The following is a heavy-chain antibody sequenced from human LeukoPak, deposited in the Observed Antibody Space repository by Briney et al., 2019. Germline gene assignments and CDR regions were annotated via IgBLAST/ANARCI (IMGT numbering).Heavy chain of an antibody. D-gene: IGHD3-22*01. CDR2: IIPIFGTA. J-gene: IGHJ4*02. Sequence: SVKVSCKASGGTFSSYAISWVRQAPGQGLEWMGGIIPIFGTANYAQKFQGRVTITTDGSTSTAYMELSSLRSEDTAVYYCAGSQPYYYDSSGYYGLWGQGTLVTVSS. CDR3: AGSQPYYYDSSGYYGL. V-gene: IGHV1-69*05. CDR1: GGTFSSYA.